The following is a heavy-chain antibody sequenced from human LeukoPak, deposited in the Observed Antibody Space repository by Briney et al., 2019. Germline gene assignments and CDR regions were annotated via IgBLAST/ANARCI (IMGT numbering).Heavy chain of an antibody. J-gene: IGHJ1*01. D-gene: IGHD3-22*01. Sequence: SETLSRTCAVSGDSISSSSYYWGWIRQSPGTGLEWIGDIYHSGRTYYNPSLKSRVPISIDTSKNQFSLRLRSMTAADTAVFYCARRRYYDSTGYFEWGRGTLVTVSS. CDR1: GDSISSSSYY. CDR3: ARRRYYDSTGYFE. CDR2: IYHSGRT. V-gene: IGHV4-39*01.